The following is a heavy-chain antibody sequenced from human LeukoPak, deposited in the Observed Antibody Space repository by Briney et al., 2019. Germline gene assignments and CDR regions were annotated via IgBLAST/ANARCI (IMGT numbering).Heavy chain of an antibody. V-gene: IGHV4-34*01. Sequence: SETLTLTCAVYGGSFSGYSWSWIRQPPGKGLEWIGEINHSGSSTYNPSLKSRVTISVDTCKNQFSLKLSSVTAADTAVYYCARAPVLRYFVWSNYYFFGMDVWVQGATVTVS. D-gene: IGHD3-9*01. J-gene: IGHJ6*02. CDR2: INHSGSS. CDR3: ARAPVLRYFVWSNYYFFGMDV. CDR1: GGSFSGYS.